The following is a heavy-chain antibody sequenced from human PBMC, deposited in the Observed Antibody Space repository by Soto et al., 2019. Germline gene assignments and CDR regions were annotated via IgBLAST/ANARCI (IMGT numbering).Heavy chain of an antibody. CDR3: AHLTAVAGNDY. J-gene: IGHJ4*02. CDR1: GFALSTSGEG. Sequence: QITLKESGPTLVKPTQTLTLTCTFSGFALSTSGEGVGWIRQPPVNALEWLALIYWHADKRYSPSLKSRLTSTKDTSKNQVVLTMTNMDPVDTATYYCAHLTAVAGNDYWGQVTLVIVSS. CDR2: IYWHADK. D-gene: IGHD6-19*01. V-gene: IGHV2-5*01.